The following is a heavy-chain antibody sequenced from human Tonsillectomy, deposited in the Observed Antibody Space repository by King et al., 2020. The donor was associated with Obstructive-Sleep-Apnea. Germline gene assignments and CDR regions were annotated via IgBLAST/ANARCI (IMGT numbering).Heavy chain of an antibody. CDR2: ISGIGDST. D-gene: IGHD6-13*01. CDR1: GFTFSSYA. V-gene: IGHV3-23*04. CDR3: AKGPAQQLVPNYFDY. Sequence: VQLVESGGGLVQPGGSLRLSCAASGFTFSSYAMHWVRQAPGKGLEWVSTISGIGDSTYYADSVRGRFTISRDNSKNTLYLQLNSLRAEDTAVYYCAKGPAQQLVPNYFDYWSQGTLVTVSS. J-gene: IGHJ4*02.